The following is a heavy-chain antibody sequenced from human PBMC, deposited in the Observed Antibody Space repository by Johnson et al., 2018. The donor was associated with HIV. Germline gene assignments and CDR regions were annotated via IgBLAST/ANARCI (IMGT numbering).Heavy chain of an antibody. CDR1: GFTISNYG. D-gene: IGHD6-13*01. V-gene: IGHV3-33*06. Sequence: QVQLVESGGGVVQPGRSLRLSCVASGFTISNYGMHWVRQAPGKGLEWVAVMWYDGSNKYYADSVKGRFIISRDNSKNTLLLQMNSLRAEDTAVYYCAKCIWGSSLIDAFDIWGQVTRVTVSS. CDR2: MWYDGSNK. J-gene: IGHJ3*02. CDR3: AKCIWGSSLIDAFDI.